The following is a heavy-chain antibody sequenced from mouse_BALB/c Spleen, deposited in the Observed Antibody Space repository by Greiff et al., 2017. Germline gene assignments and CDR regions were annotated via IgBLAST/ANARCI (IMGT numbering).Heavy chain of an antibody. D-gene: IGHD3-3*01. CDR2: INPYNDGT. Sequence: EVQLQQSGPELVKPGASVKMSCKASGYTFTSYVMHWVKQKPGQGLEWIGYINPYNDGTKYNEKFKGKATLTSDKSSSTAYMELSSLTSEDSAVYYCARPGHLHWFAYWGQGTLVTVSA. V-gene: IGHV1-14*01. CDR1: GYTFTSYV. J-gene: IGHJ3*01. CDR3: ARPGHLHWFAY.